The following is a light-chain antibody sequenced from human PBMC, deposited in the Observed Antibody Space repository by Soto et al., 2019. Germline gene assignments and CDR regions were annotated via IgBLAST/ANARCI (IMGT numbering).Light chain of an antibody. J-gene: IGLJ1*01. CDR2: EGS. Sequence: QSVLTQPASVSGSPGQSITISCTGTRSDVGSYNIVSWYQQYPGKAPKLIIFEGSKRHSGVSNRFSGSKFGNTASLTISGLQAEDEADYFCSSYTSSDTLYVFGSGTKLTVL. CDR1: RSDVGSYNI. CDR3: SSYTSSDTLYV. V-gene: IGLV2-14*02.